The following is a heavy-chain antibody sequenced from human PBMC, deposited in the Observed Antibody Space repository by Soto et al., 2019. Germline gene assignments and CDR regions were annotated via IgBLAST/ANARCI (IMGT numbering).Heavy chain of an antibody. CDR2: IKQDGSEK. J-gene: IGHJ4*02. CDR3: AINRF. Sequence: AGGSLRLSCVASGLSFSRSWMSWVRQAPGKGLEWVANIKQDGSEKYYVDSVKGRFTISRDNAKNSLFLQMNSLRAEDTAVYYCAINRFWGQGTLVTVSS. V-gene: IGHV3-7*01. CDR1: GLSFSRSW.